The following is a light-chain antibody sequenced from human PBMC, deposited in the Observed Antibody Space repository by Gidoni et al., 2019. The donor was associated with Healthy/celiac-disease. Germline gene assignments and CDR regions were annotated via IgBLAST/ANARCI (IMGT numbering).Light chain of an antibody. CDR1: QSVSSSY. CDR2: GAS. CDR3: QQYGSSPT. J-gene: IGKJ4*01. V-gene: IGKV3-20*01. Sequence: DIVLTQSPGTLSLSPGERATLSCRASQSVSSSYLALYQQKPGQAPRPLIYGASSRAPGIPDRFSGSGSGTDFTLTISRLEPEDFAVYYCQQYGSSPTFGGWTKVEIK.